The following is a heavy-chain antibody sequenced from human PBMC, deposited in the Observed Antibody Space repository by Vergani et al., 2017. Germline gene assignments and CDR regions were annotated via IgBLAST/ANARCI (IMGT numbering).Heavy chain of an antibody. D-gene: IGHD6-6*01. Sequence: EVQLVQSGAEVKKPGESLKISCKGSGYSFTSYWIGWVRQMPGKGLEWMGIIYPGDSDTRYSPSFQGQVTISADKSISTAYLQWSSLKASDTAMYYCARQRAEDSSIQPYYYYMDVWGKGTTVTVSS. CDR1: GYSFTSYW. V-gene: IGHV5-51*01. CDR2: IYPGDSDT. J-gene: IGHJ6*03. CDR3: ARQRAEDSSIQPYYYYMDV.